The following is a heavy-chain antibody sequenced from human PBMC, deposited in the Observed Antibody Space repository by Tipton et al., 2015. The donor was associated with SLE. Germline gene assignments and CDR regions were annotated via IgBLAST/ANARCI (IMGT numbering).Heavy chain of an antibody. CDR3: GGVLPGVPGET. CDR2: INPNRGGT. V-gene: IGHV1-2*02. D-gene: IGHD7-27*01. Sequence: QSGPEVKKPGASVKVSCKASGYTFTGYYMHWVRQAPGQGLEWMGWINPNRGGTNYAQKFQGRVTMTRDTSISTAYMELSRLRSDETALYSCGGVLPGVPGETWGQGQWSPSLQ. J-gene: IGHJ3*01. CDR1: GYTFTGYY.